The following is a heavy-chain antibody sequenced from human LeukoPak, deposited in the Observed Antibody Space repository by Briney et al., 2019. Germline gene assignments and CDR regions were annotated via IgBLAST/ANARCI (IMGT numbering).Heavy chain of an antibody. V-gene: IGHV3-23*01. CDR2: ISGSGGSS. D-gene: IGHD5-12*01. CDR3: TKHRGGWIDAFDI. CDR1: GFTFSSYA. Sequence: GGSLRLSCAASGFTFSSYAMTWVRQAPGKGLEWVSGISGSGGSSYSADSVKGRFTFSRDNSKKTLYMQMNSLRAEDTAVYYCTKHRGGWIDAFDIWGQGTMVTVSS. J-gene: IGHJ3*02.